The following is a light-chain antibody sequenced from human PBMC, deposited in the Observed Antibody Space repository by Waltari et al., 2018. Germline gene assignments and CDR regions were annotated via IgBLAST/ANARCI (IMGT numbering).Light chain of an antibody. V-gene: IGLV1-40*01. J-gene: IGLJ1*01. Sequence: QSVLTQPPSVSGAPGQRVTISCTGSSSNIGAGYDVQWYQQLPGTAPQLLIYGNSNRPSGVPDRFSGSKSGTSASLDITGLQAEDEADYYCQSYDSSPSGLLYVFGTGTKVTVL. CDR3: QSYDSSPSGLLYV. CDR1: SSNIGAGYD. CDR2: GNS.